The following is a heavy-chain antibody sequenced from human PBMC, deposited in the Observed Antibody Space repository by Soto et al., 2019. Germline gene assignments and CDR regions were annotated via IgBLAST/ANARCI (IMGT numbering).Heavy chain of an antibody. CDR2: MNLNSGYT. CDR3: ARANGDFDY. V-gene: IGHV1-8*01. D-gene: IGHD4-17*01. Sequence: QVQLVQSGAEVKKAGASGKVSCKASGYTFTGYDINWVRQATGQGLEWIGWMNLNSGYTGYAQKFQGRVTMTRNNSIRTAYMELSSLRSEDTAVYYCARANGDFDYWGQGTLVTVSS. J-gene: IGHJ4*02. CDR1: GYTFTGYD.